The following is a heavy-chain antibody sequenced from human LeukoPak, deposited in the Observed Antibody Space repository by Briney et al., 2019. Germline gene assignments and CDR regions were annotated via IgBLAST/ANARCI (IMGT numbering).Heavy chain of an antibody. Sequence: GGSLRLSCAASGFTFSSYWMHWVRQVPGKGLVWVSRINSDVSSTRYADSVKGRFTISRDNAKNTPYVQMNSLRAEDTAVYYCSTGSGHAFDIWGRGTMVTVSS. D-gene: IGHD3-10*01. CDR1: GFTFSSYW. CDR2: INSDVSST. V-gene: IGHV3-74*01. J-gene: IGHJ3*02. CDR3: STGSGHAFDI.